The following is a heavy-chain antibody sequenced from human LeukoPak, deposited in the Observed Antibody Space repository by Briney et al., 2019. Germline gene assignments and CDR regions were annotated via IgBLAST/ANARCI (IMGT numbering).Heavy chain of an antibody. D-gene: IGHD4-17*01. CDR1: GGSISSGSYY. Sequence: SETLSLTCTVSGGSISSGSYYWSWIRQPAGKGLEWIGRIYTSGSTNYNPSLKSRVTISVDASKNQFSLKLSSVTAADTAVYYCARAHGDGSNWFDPWGQGTLVTVSS. CDR2: IYTSGST. J-gene: IGHJ5*02. V-gene: IGHV4-61*02. CDR3: ARAHGDGSNWFDP.